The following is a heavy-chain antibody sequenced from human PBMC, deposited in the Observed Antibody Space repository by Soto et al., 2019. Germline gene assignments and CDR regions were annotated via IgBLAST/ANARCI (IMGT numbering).Heavy chain of an antibody. J-gene: IGHJ5*02. CDR1: GFSFRDYG. D-gene: IGHD4-17*01. CDR2: IFYDGSKT. CDR3: ARGQRALITYGPFDP. Sequence: GGSLRLSCAASGFSFRDYGMHWVRQAPGKGLDWVAVIFYDGSKTDYTDSVKGRFTISRDESKNTLFLHMNSLRAADTAVYYCARGQRALITYGPFDPWGQGTLVTVSS. V-gene: IGHV3-30*12.